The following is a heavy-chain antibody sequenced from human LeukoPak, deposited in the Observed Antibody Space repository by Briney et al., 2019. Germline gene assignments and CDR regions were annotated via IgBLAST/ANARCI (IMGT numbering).Heavy chain of an antibody. CDR2: MNPNSGNT. CDR3: ARGPRVVKYYYYYGMDV. D-gene: IGHD3-3*01. CDR1: GYTFTSYD. J-gene: IGHJ6*02. Sequence: ASVKVSCKASGYTFTSYDINWVRQATGQGLEWMGWMNPNSGNTGYAQKFQGRVTMTRNTSISTAYMELSCLRSEDTAVYYCARGPRVVKYYYYYGMDVWGQGTTVTVSS. V-gene: IGHV1-8*01.